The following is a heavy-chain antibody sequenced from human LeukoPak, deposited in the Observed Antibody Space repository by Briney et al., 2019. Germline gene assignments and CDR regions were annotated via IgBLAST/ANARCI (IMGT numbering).Heavy chain of an antibody. J-gene: IGHJ6*04. CDR1: GFTFSSYE. V-gene: IGHV3-48*03. CDR3: ARDDIVATISQVPYGMDV. D-gene: IGHD5-12*01. Sequence: GDLRLSCAASGFTFSSYEMNWVRQAPGKGLEWVSYISSSGSTIYYADSVKGRFTISRDNAKNSLYLQMNSLRAEDTAVYYCARDDIVATISQVPYGMDVWGKGTTVTVSS. CDR2: ISSSGSTI.